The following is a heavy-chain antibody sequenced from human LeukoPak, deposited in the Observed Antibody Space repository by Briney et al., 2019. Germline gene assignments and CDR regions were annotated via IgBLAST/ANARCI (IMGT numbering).Heavy chain of an antibody. CDR3: ARGLVVAYAFDI. CDR1: GFTFSSYA. J-gene: IGHJ3*02. Sequence: GGSLRLSCAASGFTFSSYAMHWVRQAPGKGLEWVAVISYDGSNKYYADSVKGRFTISRDNSKNTLYLQMNSLRAEDTAVYYCARGLVVAYAFDIWGQGTMVTVSS. CDR2: ISYDGSNK. V-gene: IGHV3-30*04. D-gene: IGHD3-22*01.